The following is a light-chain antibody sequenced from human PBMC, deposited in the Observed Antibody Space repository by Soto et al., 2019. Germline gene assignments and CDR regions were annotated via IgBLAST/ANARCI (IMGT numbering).Light chain of an antibody. CDR3: QQYYTTPVT. CDR1: QTVLHGSNY. J-gene: IGKJ1*01. V-gene: IGKV4-1*01. Sequence: DIVMTQSPDSLAVSLGERATINCKSSQTVLHGSNYLAWYQQRPGQPPKLLIYWASTRESVVPGRFSGSGSETDFTLTISSLQAEDVAIYYCQQYYTTPVTFGQGTKVELK. CDR2: WAS.